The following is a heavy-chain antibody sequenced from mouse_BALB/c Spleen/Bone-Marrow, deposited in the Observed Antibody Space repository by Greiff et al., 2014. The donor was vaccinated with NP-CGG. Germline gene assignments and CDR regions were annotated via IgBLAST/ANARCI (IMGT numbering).Heavy chain of an antibody. J-gene: IGHJ4*01. V-gene: IGHV14-3*02. CDR3: AQGYDWAMDY. Sequence: VQLQQSGAELVKPGASVKLSCTASGFNIKDTYIHWVKQRPEQGLEWIGRIDPANGNTKYGPKFQGKATITTDTSSNTAYLQLSSLTSEDTAVYYCAQGYDWAMDYWGQGTSVTVSS. CDR2: IDPANGNT. CDR1: GFNIKDTY. D-gene: IGHD2-14*01.